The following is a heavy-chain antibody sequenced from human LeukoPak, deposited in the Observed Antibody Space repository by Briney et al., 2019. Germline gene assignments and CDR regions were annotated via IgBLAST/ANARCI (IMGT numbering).Heavy chain of an antibody. Sequence: PSETLSLTCTVSGGSISSSSYYWGWIRQPPGKGLEWIGSIYYSGSTYYNPSLKSRVTISVDTSKNQFSLKLSSVTAADTAVYYCVVAPIMDVWGKGTTVTISS. D-gene: IGHD2-15*01. V-gene: IGHV4-39*01. J-gene: IGHJ6*03. CDR3: VVAPIMDV. CDR1: GGSISSSSYY. CDR2: IYYSGST.